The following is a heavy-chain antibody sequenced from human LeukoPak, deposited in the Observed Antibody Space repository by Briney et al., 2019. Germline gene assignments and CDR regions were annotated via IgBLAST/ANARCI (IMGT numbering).Heavy chain of an antibody. Sequence: SETLSLTCTVSGGSISSSNYYWGWIRQPPGKGLEWIGYIYYSGSTNYNPSLKSRVTISIDTSKNQFSLKVSSVTAADTAVYYCARAKAAAGIDYFDYWGQGTLVTVSS. CDR3: ARAKAAAGIDYFDY. CDR2: IYYSGST. CDR1: GGSISSSNYY. J-gene: IGHJ4*02. D-gene: IGHD6-13*01. V-gene: IGHV4-61*05.